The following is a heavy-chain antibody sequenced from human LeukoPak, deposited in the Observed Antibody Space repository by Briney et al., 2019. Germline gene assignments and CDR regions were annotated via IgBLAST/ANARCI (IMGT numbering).Heavy chain of an antibody. J-gene: IGHJ6*02. CDR3: ARDDRTSYSWSYYYYGMDV. D-gene: IGHD2-2*01. Sequence: GGSLRLSCAASGFTFSSYSMNWVRQAPGRGLEWVSSISSSSSYIYYADSVKGRFTISRDNAKNSLYLQMNSLRAEDTAVYYCARDDRTSYSWSYYYYGMDVWGQGTTVTVSS. CDR1: GFTFSSYS. V-gene: IGHV3-21*01. CDR2: ISSSSSYI.